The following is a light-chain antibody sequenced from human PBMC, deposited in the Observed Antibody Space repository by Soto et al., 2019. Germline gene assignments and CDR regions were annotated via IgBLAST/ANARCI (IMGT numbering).Light chain of an antibody. Sequence: DIQMTQSPSSLSASIGDRVTITCRASQSISSYLNWYQQKPGKAPNLLIYTASSLHSGVPSRFSGSGSGTDFTLTISSLQPEDFATYFCQQSFSSPHTFGQGTKLDIK. J-gene: IGKJ2*01. CDR2: TAS. CDR1: QSISSY. V-gene: IGKV1-39*01. CDR3: QQSFSSPHT.